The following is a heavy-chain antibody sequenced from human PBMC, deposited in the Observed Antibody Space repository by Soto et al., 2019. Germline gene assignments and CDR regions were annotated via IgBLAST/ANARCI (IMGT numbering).Heavy chain of an antibody. CDR2: IWYDGSNK. Sequence: GGSLRLSCAASGFTFSSYGMHWVRQAPGKGLEWVAVIWYDGSNKYYADSVKGRFTISRDNSKNTLYLQMNSLRAEDTAVYYCARPLGTMVRGVIKRDYYYYGMDVSGQATTVTVSS. CDR1: GFTFSSYG. D-gene: IGHD3-10*01. CDR3: ARPLGTMVRGVIKRDYYYYGMDV. J-gene: IGHJ6*02. V-gene: IGHV3-33*01.